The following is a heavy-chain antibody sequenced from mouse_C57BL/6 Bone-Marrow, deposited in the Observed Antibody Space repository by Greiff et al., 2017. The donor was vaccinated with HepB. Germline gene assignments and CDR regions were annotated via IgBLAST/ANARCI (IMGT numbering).Heavy chain of an antibody. CDR2: IDPSDSYI. CDR3: ARSASLLSGFAY. D-gene: IGHD1-1*01. J-gene: IGHJ3*01. CDR1: GYTFTSYW. Sequence: QVQLQQPGAEFVKPGASVKLSCKASGYTFTSYWMQWVKQRPGQGLEWIGEIDPSDSYINYNQKFKGKATLTVDTSSSTAYMQLISLTSEDSAVYYCARSASLLSGFAYWGQGTRVTVSA. V-gene: IGHV1-50*01.